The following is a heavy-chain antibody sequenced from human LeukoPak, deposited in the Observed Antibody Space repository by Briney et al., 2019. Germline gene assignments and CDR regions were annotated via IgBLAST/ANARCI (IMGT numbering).Heavy chain of an antibody. J-gene: IGHJ4*02. CDR1: GFTFSSYA. D-gene: IGHD2-15*01. Sequence: PGGSLRLSCAASGFTFSSYAMSWVRQAPGKGLEWVSAISGSGGSTYYADSVKGRFTISRDNSKNTLYLQMNSLRAEDTAVYYCAKGQPGYCSGGSCAFDYWGQGTLVTVSS. CDR3: AKGQPGYCSGGSCAFDY. V-gene: IGHV3-23*01. CDR2: ISGSGGST.